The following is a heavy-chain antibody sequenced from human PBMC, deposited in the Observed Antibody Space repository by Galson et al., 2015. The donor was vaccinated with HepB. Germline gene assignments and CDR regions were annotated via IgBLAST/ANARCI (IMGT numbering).Heavy chain of an antibody. CDR3: ARERYTRAIAAAGDYHYYYMDV. J-gene: IGHJ6*03. V-gene: IGHV3-23*01. D-gene: IGHD6-13*01. Sequence: SLRLSCAASRFTFNNYAMSWVRQAPGKGLEWVSTISGSGISTYYADSVKGRFTLSRDNSKNTLYLQMNSLRAEDTAVFYCARERYTRAIAAAGDYHYYYMDVWGKGTTVIVSS. CDR2: ISGSGIST. CDR1: RFTFNNYA.